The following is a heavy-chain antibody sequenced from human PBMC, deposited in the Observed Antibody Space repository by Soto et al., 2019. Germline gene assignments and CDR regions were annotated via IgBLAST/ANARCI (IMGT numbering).Heavy chain of an antibody. CDR2: ISGSGGST. CDR1: GFTFSSYA. D-gene: IGHD3-22*01. Sequence: GGSLRFSCAASGFTFSSYAMSWVRQAPGKGLEWVSAISGSGGSTYYADSVKGRFTISRDNSKNTLYLQMNSLRAEDTAVYYCAKGGYYDSSGYFPLGYWGQGTLVTVSS. CDR3: AKGGYYDSSGYFPLGY. J-gene: IGHJ4*02. V-gene: IGHV3-23*01.